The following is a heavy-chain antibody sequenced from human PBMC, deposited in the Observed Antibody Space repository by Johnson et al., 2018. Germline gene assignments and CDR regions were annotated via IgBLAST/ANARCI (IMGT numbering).Heavy chain of an antibody. Sequence: QVQLVQSGGGVVQPGESLRLSCAASGFSFSTYGIHWVRQAPGKGLEWVAVIWYDGFHKYYADSVRGRFTISRDNSTNTLFLQMNSLRIEDTAVYYCATCGSPFSGGYLATSFAYALDVWGQGTTVTVSS. J-gene: IGHJ6*02. CDR3: ATCGSPFSGGYLATSFAYALDV. V-gene: IGHV3-33*02. D-gene: IGHD3-22*01. CDR2: IWYDGFHK. CDR1: GFSFSTYG.